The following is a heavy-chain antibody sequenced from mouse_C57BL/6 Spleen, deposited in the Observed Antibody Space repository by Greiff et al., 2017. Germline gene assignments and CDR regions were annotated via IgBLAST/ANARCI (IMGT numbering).Heavy chain of an antibody. CDR3: ARNRGYGSSLFAY. CDR1: GFSLTSYG. D-gene: IGHD1-1*01. V-gene: IGHV2-2*01. Sequence: QVQLKESGPGLVQPSQSLSITCTVSGFSLTSYGVHWVRPSPGKGLEWLGVIWSGGSTDYNAAFISRLSISKDNSKSQVFFKMNSLQADDTAIYYCARNRGYGSSLFAYWGQGTLVTVSA. J-gene: IGHJ3*01. CDR2: IWSGGST.